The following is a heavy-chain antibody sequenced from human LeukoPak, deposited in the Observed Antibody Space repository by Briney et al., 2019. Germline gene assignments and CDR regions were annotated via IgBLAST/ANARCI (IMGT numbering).Heavy chain of an antibody. CDR1: GYTFTGYY. CDR2: INPNSGGT. J-gene: IGHJ4*02. D-gene: IGHD1-20*01. Sequence: GASVKVSCKASGYTFTGYYMHWVRQAPGQGLEWMGWINPNSGGTNYAQKFQGWVTMTRDTSISTAYMELSRLRSDDTAVYYCARDAGHFTDNWNDVGNFDYWGQGTLVTVSS. V-gene: IGHV1-2*04. CDR3: ARDAGHFTDNWNDVGNFDY.